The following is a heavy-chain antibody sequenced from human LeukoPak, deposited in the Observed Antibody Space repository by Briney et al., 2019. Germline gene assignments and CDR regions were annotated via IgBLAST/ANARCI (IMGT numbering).Heavy chain of an antibody. V-gene: IGHV3-23*01. D-gene: IGHD3-22*01. CDR3: AEDLHEYYYDSSGYYSFDY. J-gene: IGHJ4*02. CDR1: GFTFSSYA. Sequence: GGSLRLSCAASGFTFSSYAMSWVRQAPGKGLEWVSAISGSGGSTYYADSVKGRFTISRDNSKNTLYLQMNSLRAEDTAVYYCAEDLHEYYYDSSGYYSFDYWGQGTLVTVSS. CDR2: ISGSGGST.